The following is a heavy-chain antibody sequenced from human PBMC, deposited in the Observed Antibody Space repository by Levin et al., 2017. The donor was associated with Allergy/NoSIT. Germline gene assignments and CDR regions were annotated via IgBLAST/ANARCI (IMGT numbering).Heavy chain of an antibody. Sequence: PGGSLRLSCAASGFRFSSFGMHWVRQAPGKGLDWVAVISFDGSDKYYADSVKGRFTISRDNSKNRLFLQMNSLRAEDTALYYCTKDVVFGTSGRCLDYWGQGGQVTVSS. CDR2: ISFDGSDK. J-gene: IGHJ4*02. CDR3: TKDVVFGTSGRCLDY. V-gene: IGHV3-30*18. CDR1: GFRFSSFG. D-gene: IGHD2-2*01.